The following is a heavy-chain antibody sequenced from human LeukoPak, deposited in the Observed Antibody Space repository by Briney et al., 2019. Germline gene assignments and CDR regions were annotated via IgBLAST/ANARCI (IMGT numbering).Heavy chain of an antibody. CDR2: IRSKDNDGTT. CDR3: TRDRLKNYYDSSGYAFDI. Sequence: GRSLRLSCTASGFTFGDYAISWVRQAPGKGLEWLGFIRSKDNDGTTAYAASMKGRFTISRDDSKSIAYLQMNSLKTEDTAVYYCTRDRLKNYYDSSGYAFDIWGQGTMVTVSS. D-gene: IGHD3-22*01. CDR1: GFTFGDYA. J-gene: IGHJ3*02. V-gene: IGHV3-49*04.